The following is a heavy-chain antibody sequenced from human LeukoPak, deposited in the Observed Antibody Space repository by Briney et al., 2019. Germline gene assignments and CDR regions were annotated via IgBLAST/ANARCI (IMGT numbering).Heavy chain of an antibody. CDR2: IYSSGST. J-gene: IGHJ4*02. V-gene: IGHV4-39*07. D-gene: IGHD3-9*01. Sequence: SETLSLTCTVSGGSISSSNYYWGWSRQTPGKGLEWIGSIYSSGSTYYNPSLKSPFTISVDTSKNQFSLKLSSVTAADTAIYYCASHCDILTGLAYFDYWGQGTLVTVSS. CDR1: GGSISSSNYY. CDR3: ASHCDILTGLAYFDY.